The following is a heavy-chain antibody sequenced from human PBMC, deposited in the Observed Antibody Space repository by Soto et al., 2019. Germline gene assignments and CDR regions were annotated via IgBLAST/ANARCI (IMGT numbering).Heavy chain of an antibody. CDR2: ISRDGATK. CDR3: TGEVASGY. J-gene: IGHJ4*02. Sequence: QVQLVESGGGVVQPGRSLRLSCAVSGFSVTTNGMHWVRQAPGKGLEWVAVISRDGATKFYADSVKGRFTISKDNSGNPLFLEMNSLRGDDMAVYYCTGEVASGYWGQGALVTVSS. D-gene: IGHD2-8*02. CDR1: GFSVTTNG. V-gene: IGHV3-30*03.